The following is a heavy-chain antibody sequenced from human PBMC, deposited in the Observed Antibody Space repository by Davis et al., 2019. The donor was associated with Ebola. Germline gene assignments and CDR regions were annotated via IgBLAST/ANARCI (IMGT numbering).Heavy chain of an antibody. CDR1: GGSFSGYY. CDR3: ASTSRDGYNPFDY. CDR2: INHSGST. V-gene: IGHV4-34*01. Sequence: PSETLSLTCAVYGGSFSGYYWSWIRQPPGKGLEWIGEINHSGSTNYNPSLKSRVTISVDTSKNQFSLKLSSVTAADTAVYYCASTSRDGYNPFDYWGQGTLVTVSS. D-gene: IGHD5-24*01. J-gene: IGHJ4*02.